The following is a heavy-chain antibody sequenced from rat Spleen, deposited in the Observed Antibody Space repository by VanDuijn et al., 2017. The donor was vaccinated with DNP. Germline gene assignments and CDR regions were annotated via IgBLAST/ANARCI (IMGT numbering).Heavy chain of an antibody. D-gene: IGHD1-9*01. CDR3: TTQGTYYGYNYIDY. CDR2: IIYDGSRT. CDR1: GFTFSSFP. V-gene: IGHV5S10*01. J-gene: IGHJ2*01. Sequence: EVQLVESGGDLVQPGRSLKVSCAASGFTFSSFPMAWVRQAPTKGLEWVATIIYDGSRTYYRDSVKGRFTISRDNAESSLFLQMDSLRSEDTATYYCTTQGTYYGYNYIDYWGQGVMVTVSS.